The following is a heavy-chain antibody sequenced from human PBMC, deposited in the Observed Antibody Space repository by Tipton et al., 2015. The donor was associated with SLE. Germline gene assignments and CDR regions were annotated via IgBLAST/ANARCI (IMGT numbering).Heavy chain of an antibody. J-gene: IGHJ4*02. CDR2: ISSSSSYT. V-gene: IGHV3-21*05. D-gene: IGHD3-22*01. Sequence: GSLRLSCAASGFTFSTYSMNWVRQAPGKGLEWVSYISSSSSYTNYADSVKGRFTISRDNAKNSLYLQMNSLRAEDTAVYYCAREGSGYYYGFDYWAREPWSPSPQ. CDR1: GFTFSTYS. CDR3: AREGSGYYYGFDY.